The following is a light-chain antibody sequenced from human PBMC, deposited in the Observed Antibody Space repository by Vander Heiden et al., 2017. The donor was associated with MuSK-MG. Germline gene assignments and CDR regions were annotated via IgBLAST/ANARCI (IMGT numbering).Light chain of an antibody. Sequence: SSELTQDPAVSVALGQTVRIKCQGDSLRSYYASWYQQKPGQAPVLVIYGKNNRPSGIPDRFSGSSSGNTASLTITGAQAEDEADYYCNSRDSSGNHQVFGTGTKVTVL. CDR2: GKN. CDR3: NSRDSSGNHQV. CDR1: SLRSYY. V-gene: IGLV3-19*01. J-gene: IGLJ1*01.